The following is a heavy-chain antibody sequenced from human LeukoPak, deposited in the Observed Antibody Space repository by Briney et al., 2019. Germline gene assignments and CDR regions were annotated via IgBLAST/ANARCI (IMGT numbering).Heavy chain of an antibody. D-gene: IGHD3-22*01. J-gene: IGHJ6*03. CDR1: GGSFSGYY. CDR3: ARAKYYYDSSGYFCPYYYYMDV. CDR2: INHSGST. Sequence: SETLSLTCAVYGGSFSGYYWSWIRQPPGKGLEWIGEINHSGSTNYNPSLKSRVTISVDTSKNQFSLKLSSVTAADTAVYYCARAKYYYDSSGYFCPYYYYMDVWGKGTTVTVSS. V-gene: IGHV4-34*01.